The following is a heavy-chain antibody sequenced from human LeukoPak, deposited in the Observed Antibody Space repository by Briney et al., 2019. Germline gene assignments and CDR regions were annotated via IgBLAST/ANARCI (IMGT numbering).Heavy chain of an antibody. CDR1: GFTFGNYA. V-gene: IGHV3-49*04. CDR2: IRSKAYGGTT. Sequence: GGSLRLSRTASGFTFGNYALTWVRQAPGKGLEWLSFIRSKAYGGTTEYAASVKGRFSISRDDSQSIAYLQMNSLKTEDTAVYYCIRNVPDWNYAMDVWGHGTTVTVSS. CDR3: IRNVPDWNYAMDV. D-gene: IGHD3/OR15-3a*01. J-gene: IGHJ6*02.